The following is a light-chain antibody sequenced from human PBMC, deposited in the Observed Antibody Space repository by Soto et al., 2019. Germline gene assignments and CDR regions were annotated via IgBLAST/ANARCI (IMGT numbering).Light chain of an antibody. CDR1: QSVGRS. J-gene: IGKJ4*02. CDR3: QQYDNWPSVT. CDR2: GTS. Sequence: IVMTQSPATLSVSPGERATLSCRASQSVGRSLAWYQQKPGQAPRLLMYGTSARATGIPATFSGSGSGTEFTLTISSLQSEDFAVYYCQQYDNWPSVTFGGGTQVEIK. V-gene: IGKV3-15*01.